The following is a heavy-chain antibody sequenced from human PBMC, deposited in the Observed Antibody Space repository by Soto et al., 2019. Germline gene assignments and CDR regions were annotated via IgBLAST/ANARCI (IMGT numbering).Heavy chain of an antibody. Sequence: PSETLSLTCTVSGGSISSSSYYWGWIRQPPGKGLEWIGSIYYSGSTYYNPSLKSRVTISVDTSKNQFSLKLSSVTAADTAVYYCARSSIVLMVYAIWWFDPWGQGNLVTVS. J-gene: IGHJ5*02. CDR2: IYYSGST. V-gene: IGHV4-39*01. CDR1: GGSISSSSYY. D-gene: IGHD2-8*01. CDR3: ARSSIVLMVYAIWWFDP.